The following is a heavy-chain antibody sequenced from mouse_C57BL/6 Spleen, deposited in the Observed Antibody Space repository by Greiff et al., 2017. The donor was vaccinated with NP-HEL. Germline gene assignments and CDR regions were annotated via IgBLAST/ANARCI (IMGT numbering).Heavy chain of an antibody. V-gene: IGHV1-69*01. CDR3: ARGGAWFDD. CDR2: IDPSDSYT. J-gene: IGHJ2*01. CDR1: GYTFTSYW. Sequence: QVQLQQPGAELVMPGASVKLSCKASGYTFTSYWMHWVKQRPGQGLEWIGEIDPSDSYTNYNQKFKGKSTLTVDKSSSTAYMQLSSLTSEESAVYYCARGGAWFDDWGQGTTLTVSS.